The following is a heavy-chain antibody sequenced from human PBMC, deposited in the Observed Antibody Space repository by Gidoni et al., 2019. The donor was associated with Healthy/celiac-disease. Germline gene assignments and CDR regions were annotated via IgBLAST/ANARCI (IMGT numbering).Heavy chain of an antibody. J-gene: IGHJ3*02. Sequence: EWVANIKQDGSEKYYVDSVKGRFTISRDNAKNSLYLQMNSMRAEDTAVYYCARVTPIVEMATTSDAFDIWGQGTMVTVSS. V-gene: IGHV3-7*01. CDR3: ARVTPIVEMATTSDAFDI. D-gene: IGHD5-12*01. CDR2: IKQDGSEK.